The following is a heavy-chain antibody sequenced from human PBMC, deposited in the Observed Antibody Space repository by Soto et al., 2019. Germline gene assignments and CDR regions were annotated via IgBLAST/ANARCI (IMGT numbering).Heavy chain of an antibody. CDR2: IIPILGIA. CDR3: ARPNCGGDCDLGYYYGMDV. CDR1: GGTFSSYT. V-gene: IGHV1-69*02. D-gene: IGHD2-21*02. Sequence: QVQLVQSGAEVKKPGSSVKVSCKASGGTFSSYTISWVRQAPGQGLEWMGRIIPILGIANYAQKFQGRVTMSADKSTSTAYRELSSLRSEDTAVYYCARPNCGGDCDLGYYYGMDVWGQGTTVTVSS. J-gene: IGHJ6*02.